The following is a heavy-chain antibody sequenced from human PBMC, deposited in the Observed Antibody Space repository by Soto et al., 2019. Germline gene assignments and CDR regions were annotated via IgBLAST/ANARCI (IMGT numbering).Heavy chain of an antibody. CDR3: ARRDSSGSFDY. V-gene: IGHV1-2*02. CDR1: GYTFSYNY. CDR2: INPKSGGT. Sequence: QVQLVQSGAETKKPGASVKVSCKASGYTFSYNYIHWVRLAPGQGLEWMGWINPKSGGTSHAKKFQGRVTMTRDTSISTVYMELSRLTSGDRAVYYCARRDSSGSFDYWGQGTRVTVAS. D-gene: IGHD5-18*01. J-gene: IGHJ4*02.